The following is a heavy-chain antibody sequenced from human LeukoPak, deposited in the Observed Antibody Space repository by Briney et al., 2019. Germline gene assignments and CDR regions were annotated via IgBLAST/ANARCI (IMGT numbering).Heavy chain of an antibody. J-gene: IGHJ4*02. D-gene: IGHD3-10*01. Sequence: YPSETLSLTCTVSGGSISSYYWSWIRQPAGKELELIGRIYTSGSTNYNPSLKSRVTMSVDTSKNQFSLKLSSVTAADTAVYYCAREMEFGDYLDYWGQGTLVTVSS. CDR2: IYTSGST. CDR1: GGSISSYY. CDR3: AREMEFGDYLDY. V-gene: IGHV4-4*07.